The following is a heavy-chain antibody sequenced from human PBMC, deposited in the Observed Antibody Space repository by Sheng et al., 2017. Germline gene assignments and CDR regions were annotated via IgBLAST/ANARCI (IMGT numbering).Heavy chain of an antibody. D-gene: IGHD6-13*01. V-gene: IGHV1-69*01. CDR1: RHLQQLC. J-gene: IGHJ6*02. CDR3: ARGIRTVYGMDV. CDR2: IIPIFGTA. Sequence: QVQLVQSGAEVKKPWVLGEGLLQGFWRHLQQLCYQLGATGPLDKGLSGWEGIIPIFGTANYAQKFQGRVTITADESTSTAYMELSSLRSEDTAVYYCARGIRTVYGMDVWGQGTTVTVSS.